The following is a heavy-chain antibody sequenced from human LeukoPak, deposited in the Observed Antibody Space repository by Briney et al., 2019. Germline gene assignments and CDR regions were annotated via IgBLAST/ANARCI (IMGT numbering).Heavy chain of an antibody. D-gene: IGHD3-22*01. CDR1: GFTFSSYE. J-gene: IGHJ4*02. CDR2: ISSSGSTI. Sequence: PGGSLRLSCAASGFTFSSYEMNWVRQAPGKGLEWVSYISSSGSTIYYADSVKGRFTISRDNAKNSLYLQMNSLRAEDTAVYYCARGYYYDSSGYLGGYWGQGTLVTVSS. V-gene: IGHV3-48*03. CDR3: ARGYYYDSSGYLGGY.